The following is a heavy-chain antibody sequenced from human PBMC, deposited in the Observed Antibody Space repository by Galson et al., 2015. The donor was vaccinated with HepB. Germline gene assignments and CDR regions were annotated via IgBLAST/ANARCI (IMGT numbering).Heavy chain of an antibody. Sequence: SLRLSCAASGFTFSSYGMHWVRQAPGKGLEWVAVIWYDGSNKYYADSVKGRFTISRDNSKNTLYLQMNSLRAEDTAVYYCARDLRAVASDYGGQGTLVTVSS. CDR3: ARDLRAVASDY. CDR2: IWYDGSNK. CDR1: GFTFSSYG. J-gene: IGHJ4*02. D-gene: IGHD6-19*01. V-gene: IGHV3-33*08.